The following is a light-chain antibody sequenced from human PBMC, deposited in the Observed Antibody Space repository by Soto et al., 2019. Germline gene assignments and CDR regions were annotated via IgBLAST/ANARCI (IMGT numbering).Light chain of an antibody. CDR3: QQYNSYLYT. J-gene: IGKJ2*01. CDR1: QSISSW. V-gene: IGKV1-5*01. CDR2: DAS. Sequence: DIQMTQSPSTLSASVGDRVTITCRASQSISSWLAWYQQKPGKAPKLLIYDASSLESGVPSRFSGSGSGTEFNLNISSLQPDDFATYYCQQYNSYLYTFGQGTKLEIK.